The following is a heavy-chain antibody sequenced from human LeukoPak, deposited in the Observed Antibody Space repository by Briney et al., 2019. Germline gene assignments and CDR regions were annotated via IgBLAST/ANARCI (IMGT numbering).Heavy chain of an antibody. D-gene: IGHD3-3*01. J-gene: IGHJ4*02. CDR3: AKGPVTYYDFWSGYLDY. V-gene: IGHV3-30*18. Sequence: GGSLRLSCAASGFIFSIYGMHWVRQAPGKGLEWVAVISYDGSNKYYADSVKGRFTISRDNSKNTLYLQMNSLRAEDTAVYYCAKGPVTYYDFWSGYLDYWGQGTLVTVSS. CDR2: ISYDGSNK. CDR1: GFIFSIYG.